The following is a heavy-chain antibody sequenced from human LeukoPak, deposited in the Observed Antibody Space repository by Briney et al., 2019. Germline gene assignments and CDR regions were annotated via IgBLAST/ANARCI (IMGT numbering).Heavy chain of an antibody. V-gene: IGHV3-30*01. CDR3: ARVSTYYYASGSSGPHYFDY. D-gene: IGHD3-10*01. CDR2: ISYDGGIT. Sequence: GGSQRLSCAASGFTFSSYAMHWVRQAPGKGLEWVAVISYDGGITNYADSVKGRFTISRDNSKNTLYLQLNSLRAEDAAVYYCARVSTYYYASGSSGPHYFDYWGQGTLVNVPS. J-gene: IGHJ4*02. CDR1: GFTFSSYA.